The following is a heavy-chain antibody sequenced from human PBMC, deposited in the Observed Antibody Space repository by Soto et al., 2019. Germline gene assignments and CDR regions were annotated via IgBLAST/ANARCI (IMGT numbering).Heavy chain of an antibody. V-gene: IGHV4-34*01. Sequence: SETLSLTCAVSGGSFSGYYWSWIRQPPGKGLEWIGEINHSGSTNYNPSLKSRVTISADTSKNQFSLKLIPMTAADTAVYYCARTRRSQQLVHRGYFQHWGQGTLVTVSS. J-gene: IGHJ1*01. CDR3: ARTRRSQQLVHRGYFQH. CDR2: INHSGST. D-gene: IGHD6-13*01. CDR1: GGSFSGYY.